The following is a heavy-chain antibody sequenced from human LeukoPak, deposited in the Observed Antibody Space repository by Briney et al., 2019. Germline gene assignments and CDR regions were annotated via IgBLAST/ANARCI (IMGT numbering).Heavy chain of an antibody. D-gene: IGHD5-24*01. Sequence: GGSLRLSCAASGSTFSSYAMSWVRQAPGRGLEWVSVISGSGGSTYYADSVKGRFTISRDNAKNTVYLQMNSLRTDDTAMYYCARGRNGFFDYWGHGTLVTVSS. V-gene: IGHV3-23*01. J-gene: IGHJ4*01. CDR3: ARGRNGFFDY. CDR2: ISGSGGST. CDR1: GSTFSSYA.